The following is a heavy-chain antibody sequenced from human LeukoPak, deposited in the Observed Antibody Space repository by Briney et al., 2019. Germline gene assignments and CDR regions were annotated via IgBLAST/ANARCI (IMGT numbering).Heavy chain of an antibody. CDR3: AKGDWYFDY. V-gene: IGHV3-30-3*01. Sequence: GRSLRLSCAASGFTFSSYAMHWVRQAPGKGLEWVAVISYDGSNKYYADSVKGRFTISRDNSKNTLYLQMNSLRAEDTAVYYCAKGDWYFDYWGQGTLVTDSS. J-gene: IGHJ4*02. D-gene: IGHD1-26*01. CDR1: GFTFSSYA. CDR2: ISYDGSNK.